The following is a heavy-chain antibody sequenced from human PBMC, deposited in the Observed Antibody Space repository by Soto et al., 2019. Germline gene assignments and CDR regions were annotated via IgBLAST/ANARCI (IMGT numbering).Heavy chain of an antibody. CDR1: GGTFSSYA. J-gene: IGHJ4*02. D-gene: IGHD4-17*01. CDR3: ARDDYGDYAGY. V-gene: IGHV1-69*10. CDR2: IIPIFGIA. Sequence: ASVKVSCKASGGTFSSYAISWVRQAPGQGLEWMGGIIPIFGIANYAQKFQGRVTMTADKSTSTAYMELSSLRSEDTAVYYCARDDYGDYAGYWGQGTLVTVSS.